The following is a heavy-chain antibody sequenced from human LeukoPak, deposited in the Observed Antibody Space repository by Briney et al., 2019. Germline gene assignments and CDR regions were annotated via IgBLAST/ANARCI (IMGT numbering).Heavy chain of an antibody. CDR2: ISYEGSDN. V-gene: IGHV3-30*18. CDR3: AKGSGGSYYGYFDY. CDR1: GFTFSSYG. J-gene: IGHJ4*02. D-gene: IGHD1-26*01. Sequence: GGSLRLSCVVSGFTFSSYGMHWVRQAPGKGLEWVAVISYEGSDNYYADSVKGRFTISRDNSMHTLYLRMNSLRAEDTAVYYCAKGSGGSYYGYFDYWGQGTLVTVSS.